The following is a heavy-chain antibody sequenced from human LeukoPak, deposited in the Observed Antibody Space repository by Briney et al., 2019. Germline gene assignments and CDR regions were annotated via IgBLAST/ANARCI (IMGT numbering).Heavy chain of an antibody. CDR3: ARLYYGDYGPSHYYYYYMDV. Sequence: GASVKVSCKASGYTFTSYDINWVRQATGQGLEWMGWMNPNSGNTGYAQKCRGRVTMTRNTSISTAYMELNNLISEDTAVYYCARLYYGDYGPSHYYYYYMDVWGKGTTVTVSS. V-gene: IGHV1-8*01. CDR1: GYTFTSYD. CDR2: MNPNSGNT. J-gene: IGHJ6*03. D-gene: IGHD4-17*01.